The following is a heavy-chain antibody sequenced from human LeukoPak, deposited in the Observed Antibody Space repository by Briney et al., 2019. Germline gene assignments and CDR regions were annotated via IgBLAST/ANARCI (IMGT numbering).Heavy chain of an antibody. V-gene: IGHV3-23*01. CDR3: AKDARRTSGWYFFDY. J-gene: IGHJ4*02. CDR1: GFAFSSQD. CDR2: ISDSGGRT. Sequence: GGSLRLFCAASGFAFSSQDMGWVRQAPGKGLEWVSAISDSGGRTYYADSVRGRFTISRDNSKNMLFLQMNSLRAEDTAVYYCAKDARRTSGWYFFDYWGQGTLVTISS. D-gene: IGHD6-19*01.